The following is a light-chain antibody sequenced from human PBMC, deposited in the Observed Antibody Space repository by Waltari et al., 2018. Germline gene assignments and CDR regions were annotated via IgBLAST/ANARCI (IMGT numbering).Light chain of an antibody. V-gene: IGLV2-23*02. Sequence: QSALTQPLSVSGSPGQSITTSCTGTSSDVGTYDLVSWYQQHPGKAPILIIYEVTKRPSGVSDRFSGSKSGNTASLTISGLQAEDETDYYCCSYAGDHSVVFGGGTKVTVL. CDR1: SSDVGTYDL. J-gene: IGLJ2*01. CDR3: CSYAGDHSVV. CDR2: EVT.